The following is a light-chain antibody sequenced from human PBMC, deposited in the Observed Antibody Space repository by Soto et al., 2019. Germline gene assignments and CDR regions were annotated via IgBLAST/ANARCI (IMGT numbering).Light chain of an antibody. Sequence: DIVITQSPSTLSVSQVERSTLSCRASQSASSNLDWYQQKPGEAPRLLIYGASARATGIPVRFSGSASGTEFTLTISSLQSEDCTVYYCQQYNKWPLTFGQGTKVDIK. CDR3: QQYNKWPLT. CDR2: GAS. J-gene: IGKJ1*01. V-gene: IGKV3-15*01. CDR1: QSASSN.